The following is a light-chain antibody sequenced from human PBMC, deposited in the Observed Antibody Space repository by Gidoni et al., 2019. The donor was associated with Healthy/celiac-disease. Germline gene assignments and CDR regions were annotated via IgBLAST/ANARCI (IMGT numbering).Light chain of an antibody. CDR2: GAS. Sequence: DVVLTQPPLSPALLLGERATINCKSSQSVLYSSNKKNYLAWYQQKPGQPPKLLNYGASTRESRVPNRFSGGGSGTDFALTISSLQAEDVAVYYCQQYYSTPPTFGQETKLEIK. J-gene: IGKJ2*01. CDR3: QQYYSTPPT. CDR1: QSVLYSSNKKNY. V-gene: IGKV4-1*01.